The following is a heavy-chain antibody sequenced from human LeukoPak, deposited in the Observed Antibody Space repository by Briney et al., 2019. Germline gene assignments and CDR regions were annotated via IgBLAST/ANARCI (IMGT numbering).Heavy chain of an antibody. J-gene: IGHJ4*02. CDR3: ARDLDCSSTSCYFSVQYFDY. V-gene: IGHV1-69*10. Sequence: ASVKVSCKASGGTFSSYAISWVRQAPGQGLEWMGGIIPILGIANYAQKFQGRVTITADKSTSTAYMELSSLRSEDTAVYYCARDLDCSSTSCYFSVQYFDYWGQGTLVTVSS. D-gene: IGHD2-2*01. CDR2: IIPILGIA. CDR1: GGTFSSYA.